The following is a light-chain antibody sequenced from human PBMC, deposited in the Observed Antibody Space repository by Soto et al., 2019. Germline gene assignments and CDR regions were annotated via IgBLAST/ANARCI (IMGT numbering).Light chain of an antibody. CDR1: SSDIGTYNY. Sequence: LTQPASVSESPGQSITISCIGTSSDIGTYNYVAWYQQHPAKTPKLIIYHVSYRPSGVSNRFSGSNSGNTASLTISGLQAEDEADYYCSSYTTAGTYVFGAGTKVTV. CDR3: SSYTTAGTYV. J-gene: IGLJ1*01. CDR2: HVS. V-gene: IGLV2-14*01.